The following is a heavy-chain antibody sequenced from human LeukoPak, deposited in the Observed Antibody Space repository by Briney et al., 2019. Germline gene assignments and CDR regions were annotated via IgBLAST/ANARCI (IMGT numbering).Heavy chain of an antibody. Sequence: ASVKVSCKASGYTFTRYGVSWGRQAPGQGLGWVGWVSGYNHNTNYAHKLQGRVTMTTDTSTSTAYMELRSLTSDDTAMYYCARGGGRDSGRENDYWGQGTLVTVSS. D-gene: IGHD1-26*01. CDR2: VSGYNHNT. V-gene: IGHV1-18*01. CDR3: ARGGGRDSGRENDY. CDR1: GYTFTRYG. J-gene: IGHJ4*02.